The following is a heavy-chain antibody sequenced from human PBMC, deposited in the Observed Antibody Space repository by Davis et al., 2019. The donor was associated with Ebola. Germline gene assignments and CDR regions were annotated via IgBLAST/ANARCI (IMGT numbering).Heavy chain of an antibody. V-gene: IGHV3-48*04. Sequence: PGGSLRLSCAASGFTFSSYSMNWVRQAPGKGLEWVSYISSSSSTIYYADSVKGRFTISRDNAKNTLYLQMNSLRAEDTAVYYCARDYYDFWSGYIDAFDIWGQGTMVTVSS. D-gene: IGHD3-3*01. CDR3: ARDYYDFWSGYIDAFDI. CDR1: GFTFSSYS. CDR2: ISSSSSTI. J-gene: IGHJ3*02.